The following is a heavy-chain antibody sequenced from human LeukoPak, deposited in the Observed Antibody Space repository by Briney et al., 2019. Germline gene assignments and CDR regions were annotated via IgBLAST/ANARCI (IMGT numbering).Heavy chain of an antibody. D-gene: IGHD5-12*01. CDR1: GGSINIYN. J-gene: IGHJ4*02. Sequence: SETLSLTCTVSGGSINIYNWGWIRQPPGKGLGWVGYIYYTGATNYNPSLRSRVTISVDTSNNQFSLNLRSVTAADTATYYCARKSPTSGFYGWYFDYWGQGALVTVSS. CDR3: ARKSPTSGFYGWYFDY. CDR2: IYYTGAT. V-gene: IGHV4-59*01.